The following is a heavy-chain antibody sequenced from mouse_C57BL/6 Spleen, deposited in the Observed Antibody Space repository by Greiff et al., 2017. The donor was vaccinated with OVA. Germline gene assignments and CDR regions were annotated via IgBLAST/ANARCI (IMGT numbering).Heavy chain of an antibody. CDR3: ARSYYGNLAWFAY. D-gene: IGHD2-1*01. V-gene: IGHV5-17*01. CDR2: ISSGSSTI. Sequence: EVQLVESGGGLVKPGGSLKLSCAASGFTFSDYGMHWVRQAPETGLEWVAYISSGSSTIYYADTVKGRFTTSRDNSKNTLFLQMASLRSEVTAMYYCARSYYGNLAWFAYWGQAALVTVSA. J-gene: IGHJ3*01. CDR1: GFTFSDYG.